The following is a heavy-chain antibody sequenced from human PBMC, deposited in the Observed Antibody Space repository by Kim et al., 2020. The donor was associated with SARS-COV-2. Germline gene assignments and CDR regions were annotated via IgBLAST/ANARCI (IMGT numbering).Heavy chain of an antibody. V-gene: IGHV3-21*01. D-gene: IGHD3-10*01. Sequence: GGSLRLSCAASEFTFSRYSMNWVRQAPGKGLEWVSTISRNSDYIYYADSGGGRFTISRDNAKNSLYLQMNSLRADDTAMYYCARDLSLGRPGGFDYWGQGALFTVSS. CDR3: ARDLSLGRPGGFDY. J-gene: IGHJ4*02. CDR2: ISRNSDYI. CDR1: EFTFSRYS.